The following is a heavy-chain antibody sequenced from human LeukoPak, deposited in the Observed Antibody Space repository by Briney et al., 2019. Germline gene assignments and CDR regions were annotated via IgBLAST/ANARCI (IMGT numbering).Heavy chain of an antibody. Sequence: GGSLRLSCAASGFTLSDYRLHWVRQAPGKGPVWVSHIDGDGSDTDYADSVKGRFTISRDNAKKTLYLQMNSLRAEDTAVYYCATDLYVAYYDILIGSPNALDVWGQGTMVTVSS. J-gene: IGHJ3*01. CDR3: ATDLYVAYYDILIGSPNALDV. CDR2: IDGDGSDT. V-gene: IGHV3-74*01. CDR1: GFTLSDYR. D-gene: IGHD3-9*01.